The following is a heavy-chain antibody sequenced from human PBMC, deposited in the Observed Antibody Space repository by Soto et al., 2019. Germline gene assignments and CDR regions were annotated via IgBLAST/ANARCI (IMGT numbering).Heavy chain of an antibody. Sequence: GSLISCAASGFTFSSYAMHWVRQAPGKGLEWVAVISYDGNNKYYSDSVKGRFTISRDNSKNTLFLQMNSLRSEDTAVYYCARVGTLVRGTYYFDSWGQGTLVTVSS. CDR3: ARVGTLVRGTYYFDS. CDR2: ISYDGNNK. CDR1: GFTFSSYA. V-gene: IGHV3-30-3*01. J-gene: IGHJ4*02. D-gene: IGHD3-10*01.